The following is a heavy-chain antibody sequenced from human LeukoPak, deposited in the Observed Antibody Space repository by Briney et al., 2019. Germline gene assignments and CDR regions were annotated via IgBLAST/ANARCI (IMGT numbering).Heavy chain of an antibody. Sequence: SETLSLTCTVCGGFIYGHCWSWIRQPPGKGLEWIGYIYHSGSTNYNPSLNGRVTISVDTSKNQFSLKLSSVNAADTAVYYCAMGSLAVALNPNWSDPWGQGTLVTVSS. CDR2: IYHSGST. CDR1: GGFIYGHC. D-gene: IGHD6-19*01. J-gene: IGHJ5*02. V-gene: IGHV4-59*08. CDR3: AMGSLAVALNPNWSDP.